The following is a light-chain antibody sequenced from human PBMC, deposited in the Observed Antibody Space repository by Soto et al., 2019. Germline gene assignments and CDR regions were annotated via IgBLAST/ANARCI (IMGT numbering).Light chain of an antibody. Sequence: DIQMTQSPSTLSASVGDRVTITCRASQSMSSRLAWSQQKPGKAPKLLIYKASSLNSGVPARFSGSGAGTEFTLTISSLQPDDFAAYYCHQYNTYPYSFGQGTKLEIK. CDR1: QSMSSR. V-gene: IGKV1-5*03. CDR3: HQYNTYPYS. J-gene: IGKJ2*03. CDR2: KAS.